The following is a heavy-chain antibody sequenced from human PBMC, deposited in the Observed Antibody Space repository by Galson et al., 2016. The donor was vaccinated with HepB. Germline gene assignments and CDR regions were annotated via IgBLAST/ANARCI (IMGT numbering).Heavy chain of an antibody. Sequence: SLRLSCAVSGFTFSSYWMSWVRQAPGKGLEWVANVDLGDGAKYYVNSVAGRFTISRNNARNSLYLQMNSLRAEDTALYYCARQKESREYGGNSPDYWGQGTQVIVSS. CDR3: ARQKESREYGGNSPDY. D-gene: IGHD4-23*01. CDR1: GFTFSSYW. V-gene: IGHV3-7*01. CDR2: VDLGDGAK. J-gene: IGHJ4*02.